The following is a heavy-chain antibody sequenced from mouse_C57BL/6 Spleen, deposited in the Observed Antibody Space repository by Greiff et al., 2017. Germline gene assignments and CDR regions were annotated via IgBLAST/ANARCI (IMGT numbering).Heavy chain of an antibody. CDR1: GYAFTNYL. CDR3: ARSGYYGRSYEAMDY. J-gene: IGHJ4*01. D-gene: IGHD1-1*01. Sequence: QVHVKQSGAELVRPGTSVKVSCKASGYAFTNYLIEWVKQRPGQGLEWIGVINPGSGGTNYNEKFKGKATLTADKSSSTAYMQLSSLTSEDSAVYFCARSGYYGRSYEAMDYWGQGTSVTVSS. V-gene: IGHV1-54*01. CDR2: INPGSGGT.